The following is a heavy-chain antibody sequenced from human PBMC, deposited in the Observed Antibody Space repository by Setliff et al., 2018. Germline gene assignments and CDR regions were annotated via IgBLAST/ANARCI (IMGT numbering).Heavy chain of an antibody. J-gene: IGHJ4*02. Sequence: GASVKVSCKASGYSFSSNAFHWVRQAPGQTLEWMGWIHAGSSNTLYSQRFQDRITISRDTSATTVHMELGSLRSDDTAVYYCARMSTSGPHYDYWGQGTLVTVSS. CDR1: GYSFSSNA. V-gene: IGHV1-3*01. CDR2: IHAGSSNT. CDR3: ARMSTSGPHYDY. D-gene: IGHD2-8*02.